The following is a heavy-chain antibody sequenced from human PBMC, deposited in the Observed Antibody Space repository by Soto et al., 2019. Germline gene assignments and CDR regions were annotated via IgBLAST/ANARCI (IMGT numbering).Heavy chain of an antibody. CDR3: AHAGDYDLLTFDH. CDR1: GFSLNSRGLG. Sequence: GSGPTLVNPTQTLTLTCTFSGFSLNSRGLGVAWIRQPPGKALEWLALIYRDDDKRYSPSLKDRLAISKDTSSNQVVLTITNMDPGDTATYFCAHAGDYDLLTFDHWGPGTLVTVSS. V-gene: IGHV2-5*02. D-gene: IGHD4-17*01. J-gene: IGHJ4*02. CDR2: IYRDDDK.